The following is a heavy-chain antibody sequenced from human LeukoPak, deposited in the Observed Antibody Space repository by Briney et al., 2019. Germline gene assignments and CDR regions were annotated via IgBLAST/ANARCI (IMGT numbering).Heavy chain of an antibody. Sequence: PGGSLRLSCAASGFTFSSYAMSWVRQAPGKGLEWVSAIRGSGGSTYYADSVKGRLTISRDNSKNTLCLQMNSLRAEDTAVYYCPKALRVEGIFYYYYGMDVWGQGTTVTVSS. J-gene: IGHJ6*02. D-gene: IGHD3-9*01. CDR1: GFTFSSYA. V-gene: IGHV3-23*01. CDR3: PKALRVEGIFYYYYGMDV. CDR2: IRGSGGST.